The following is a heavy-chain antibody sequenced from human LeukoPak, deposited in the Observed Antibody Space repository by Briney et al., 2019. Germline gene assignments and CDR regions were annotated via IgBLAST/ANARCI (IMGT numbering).Heavy chain of an antibody. Sequence: ASVKASYKASGYTFTGYYMHWVRQAPGRGLEWMGWINPNSGGTNYAQKFQGRVTMTRDTSISTAYMELSRLRSDDTAVYYCARDLGGVIEVDYWGQGTLVTVSS. CDR3: ARDLGGVIEVDY. CDR1: GYTFTGYY. J-gene: IGHJ4*02. D-gene: IGHD3-16*01. CDR2: INPNSGGT. V-gene: IGHV1-2*02.